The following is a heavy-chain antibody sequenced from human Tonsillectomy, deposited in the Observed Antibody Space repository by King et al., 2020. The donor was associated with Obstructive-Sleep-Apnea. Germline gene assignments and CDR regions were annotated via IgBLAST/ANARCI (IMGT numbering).Heavy chain of an antibody. V-gene: IGHV3-74*01. J-gene: IGHJ3*01. CDR3: ASRASSGPHAFDL. Sequence: QLVQSGGGLVQPGGSLRLSCAASGFSFTTYWMHWVRQAPGKGLVWVSRINSDGTSTSYVDSVKGRFTTSRDNAKNTLYPQMDSLRAEDTAVYYCASRASSGPHAFDLWGQGTMVSVSS. CDR1: GFSFTTYW. CDR2: INSDGTST. D-gene: IGHD5-12*01.